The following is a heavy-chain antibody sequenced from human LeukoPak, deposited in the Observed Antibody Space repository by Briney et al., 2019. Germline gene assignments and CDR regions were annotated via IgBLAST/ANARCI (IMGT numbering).Heavy chain of an antibody. Sequence: PSETLSLTCTVSGGSISSYYWSWIRQPPGKGLEWIGYIYYSGSTNYNPSLKSRVTISVDTSKNQFSLKLSSVTAADTAVYYCARQRVSSPPDYWGQGTLVTVSS. CDR1: GGSISSYY. CDR2: IYYSGST. J-gene: IGHJ4*02. CDR3: ARQRVSSPPDY. V-gene: IGHV4-59*08. D-gene: IGHD2/OR15-2a*01.